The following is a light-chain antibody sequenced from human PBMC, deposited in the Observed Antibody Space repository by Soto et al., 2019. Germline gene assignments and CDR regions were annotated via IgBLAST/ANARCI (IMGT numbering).Light chain of an antibody. CDR3: QQYGNSPLT. Sequence: DIVLTPSPDSLVVPLGERATLSCRASQSVSSYLAWYQQKPGQAPRVIIFGVSTRATGVPDRFSGSGSGTDFTLTISRLEPEDFALYYCQQYGNSPLTFGGGTKVDI. J-gene: IGKJ4*01. CDR1: QSVSSY. V-gene: IGKV3-20*01. CDR2: GVS.